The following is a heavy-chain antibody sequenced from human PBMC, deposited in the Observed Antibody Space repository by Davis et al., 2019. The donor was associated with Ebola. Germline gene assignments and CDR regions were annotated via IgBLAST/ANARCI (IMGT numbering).Heavy chain of an antibody. V-gene: IGHV3-11*01. CDR3: VRPGGDGYNLGWFDP. Sequence: GGSLRLSCAASGFTFSDYYMSWIRQAPGKGLEWVSYISSSSITIYHANSVLGRFTISRDNAKNLVYLQMDSLRAEDTAVYYCVRPGGDGYNLGWFDPWGQGTLVTVSS. D-gene: IGHD5-24*01. CDR2: ISSSSITI. J-gene: IGHJ5*02. CDR1: GFTFSDYY.